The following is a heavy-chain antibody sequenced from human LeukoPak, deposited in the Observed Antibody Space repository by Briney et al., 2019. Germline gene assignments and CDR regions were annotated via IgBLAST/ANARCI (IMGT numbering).Heavy chain of an antibody. CDR3: ANDVDTTMVGGFDY. CDR1: GFTFSIYA. Sequence: GGSLRLSCAASGFTFSIYAMSWVRHAPGEGLEWVSAISGSGSSTYYADSVKGRFTISRDNSKNTLYLQINSLRAEDTALYYCANDVDTTMVGGFDYWGQGTLVTVSS. V-gene: IGHV3-23*01. J-gene: IGHJ4*02. CDR2: ISGSGSST. D-gene: IGHD5-18*01.